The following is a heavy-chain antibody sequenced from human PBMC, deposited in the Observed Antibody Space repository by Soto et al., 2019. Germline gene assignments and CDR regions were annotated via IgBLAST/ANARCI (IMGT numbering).Heavy chain of an antibody. V-gene: IGHV1-2*02. CDR1: GYTFTGYY. CDR2: INPNSGGT. D-gene: IGHD5-12*01. Sequence: ASVKVSCKASGYTFTGYYMHWVRQAPGQGLEWMGWINPNSGGTNYAQKFQGRVTMTRDTSISTAYMELSRLRSDDTAGYYCARVVRWLQSQGEFDYWGQGTLVTVSS. J-gene: IGHJ4*02. CDR3: ARVVRWLQSQGEFDY.